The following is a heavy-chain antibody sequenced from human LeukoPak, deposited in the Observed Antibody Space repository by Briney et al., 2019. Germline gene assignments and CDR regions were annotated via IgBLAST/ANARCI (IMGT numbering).Heavy chain of an antibody. Sequence: SETLSLTCTHSGGSISRDYWRLIRQPPGKGLEWIGYIYHSGSTNYNPSLKSRVTVSVDTSKNQFSLKLNSVTAADKSVYYCASSRSSAWYAYDYWGQGTLVTVSS. CDR3: ASSRSSAWYAYDY. V-gene: IGHV4-59*01. D-gene: IGHD6-19*01. CDR1: GGSISRDY. J-gene: IGHJ4*02. CDR2: IYHSGST.